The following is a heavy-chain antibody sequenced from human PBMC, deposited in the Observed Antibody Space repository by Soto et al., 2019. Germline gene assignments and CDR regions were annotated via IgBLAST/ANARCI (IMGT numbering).Heavy chain of an antibody. V-gene: IGHV4-30-4*01. CDR3: ARAVRGSYFDY. CDR2: IYYSGST. Sequence: QVQLQESGPGLVKPSQTLSLTCTVSGGSISSGDYYWSWIRQPPGKGLEWIGYIYYSGSTYYNPSLKSRVTLSVDTPKNQCSLKLSSVTAADTAVYYCARAVRGSYFDYWGQGTLVTVSS. D-gene: IGHD3-16*01. CDR1: GGSISSGDYY. J-gene: IGHJ4*02.